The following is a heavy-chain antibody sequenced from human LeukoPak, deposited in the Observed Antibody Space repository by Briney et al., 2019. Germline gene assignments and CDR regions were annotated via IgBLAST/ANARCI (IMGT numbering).Heavy chain of an antibody. V-gene: IGHV4-4*02. Sequence: SGTLSLTRAVSGGSISNTYWWIWVRQPPGKGLEWIGEIHQSGSTNYSPSLKSRVTISIDKSKNQFSLNLRSVTAADTAVYYCARGGAAASDYWGQGTLVTVSS. CDR1: GGSISNTYW. J-gene: IGHJ4*02. CDR2: IHQSGST. CDR3: ARGGAAASDY. D-gene: IGHD6-13*01.